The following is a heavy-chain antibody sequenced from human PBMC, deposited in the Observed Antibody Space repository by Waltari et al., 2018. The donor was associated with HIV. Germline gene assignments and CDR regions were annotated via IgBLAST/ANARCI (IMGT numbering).Heavy chain of an antibody. J-gene: IGHJ3*01. D-gene: IGHD6-13*01. V-gene: IGHV3-33*01. CDR1: GLRVSDYG. Sequence: VQLEESGGGVFQPGRSRRLSCAASGLRVSDYGLHWVRQAPGKGLQWVSVIWYDGSKKEYSDSVKGRFTISKDNSKNTLFLQMNSLRGDDTAVYFCARVPFASSWSADSFDVWGPGTRITVSS. CDR3: ARVPFASSWSADSFDV. CDR2: IWYDGSKK.